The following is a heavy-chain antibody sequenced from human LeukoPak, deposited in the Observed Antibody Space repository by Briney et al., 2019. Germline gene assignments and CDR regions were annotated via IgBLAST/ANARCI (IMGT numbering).Heavy chain of an antibody. CDR3: ARGRFTKWELSYYFDY. Sequence: ESSETLSLTCTVSGGSISSYYWSWIRQPPGKGLEWIGEINHSGSTNYNPSLKSRVTISVDTSKNQFSLKLSSVTAADTAVYYCARGRFTKWELSYYFDYWGQGTLVTVSS. CDR1: GGSISSYY. J-gene: IGHJ4*02. D-gene: IGHD1-26*01. V-gene: IGHV4-34*01. CDR2: INHSGST.